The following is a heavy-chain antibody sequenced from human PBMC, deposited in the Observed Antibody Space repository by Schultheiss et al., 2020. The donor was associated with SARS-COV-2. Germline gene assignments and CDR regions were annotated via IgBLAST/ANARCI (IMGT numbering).Heavy chain of an antibody. CDR3: ARGRKFAYYFDSSGYYYFDY. J-gene: IGHJ4*02. CDR1: GGSFSGYD. D-gene: IGHD3-22*01. CDR2: INHSGST. V-gene: IGHV4-34*01. Sequence: SETLSLTCAVYGGSFSGYDWSWIRQPPGKGLEWIGEINHSGSTNYNPSLKSRVTISVDTSKNQFSLKLSSVTAADTAVYYCARGRKFAYYFDSSGYYYFDYWGQGTLVTVSS.